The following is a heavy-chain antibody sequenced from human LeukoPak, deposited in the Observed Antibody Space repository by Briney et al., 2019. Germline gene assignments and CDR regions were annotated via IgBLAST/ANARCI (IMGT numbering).Heavy chain of an antibody. Sequence: ASVKVSCKASGYTFTGYYMHWVRQAPGQGLEWMGWINPNRGGTNYAQKFQGRVTMTRDTSINTAYMELSRLRSDDTAVYYCASGLSSSSCSDAFDIWGQGTMVTVSS. J-gene: IGHJ3*02. CDR2: INPNRGGT. V-gene: IGHV1-2*02. CDR3: ASGLSSSSCSDAFDI. D-gene: IGHD6-13*01. CDR1: GYTFTGYY.